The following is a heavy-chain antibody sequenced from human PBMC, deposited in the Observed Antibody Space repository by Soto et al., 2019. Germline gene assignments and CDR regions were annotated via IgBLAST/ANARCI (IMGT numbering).Heavy chain of an antibody. CDR2: IFHSGSA. Sequence: SETLSLTCKVSGSSINTYYWSWIRQPAQKGLELVGYIFHSGSATYNTTPKSRVTISIDASKKYFSLRLNSVTAADPAVYYCARVRKSRDIDYRGQGIRVTVSS. D-gene: IGHD2-2*01. J-gene: IGHJ4*02. CDR1: GSSINTYY. V-gene: IGHV4-59*12. CDR3: ARVRKSRDIDY.